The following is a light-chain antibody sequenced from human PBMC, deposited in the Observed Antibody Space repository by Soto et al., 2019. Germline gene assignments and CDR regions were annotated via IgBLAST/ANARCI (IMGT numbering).Light chain of an antibody. CDR3: QQRSTWPS. CDR2: DTS. J-gene: IGKJ4*01. V-gene: IGKV3-11*01. Sequence: EIVLTQSPATLSLSPGARATLSCRASQSIGTALVWYQQIPGQAPRLLIYDTSNRATGIPARFSGSGSGTDFTLTISSLEPEDFAVYYCQQRSTWPSFGGGTKVEIK. CDR1: QSIGTA.